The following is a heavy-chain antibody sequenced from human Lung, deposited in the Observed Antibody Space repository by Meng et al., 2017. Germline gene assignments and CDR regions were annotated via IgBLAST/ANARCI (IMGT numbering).Heavy chain of an antibody. Sequence: QVELQQWGGGLLTPSVTRALTCVVSGGTYSDYYWSWIRQPPGKGLEWIGEINHSGSTNYNPSLESRATISVDTSQNNLSLKLSSVTAADSAVYYCARGPTTMAHDFDYWGQGTLVTVSS. V-gene: IGHV4-34*01. CDR3: ARGPTTMAHDFDY. CDR2: INHSGST. CDR1: GGTYSDYY. D-gene: IGHD4-11*01. J-gene: IGHJ4*02.